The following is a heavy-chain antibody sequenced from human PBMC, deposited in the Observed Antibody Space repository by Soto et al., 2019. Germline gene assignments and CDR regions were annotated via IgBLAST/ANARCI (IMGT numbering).Heavy chain of an antibody. CDR2: ISSSSSTI. J-gene: IGHJ6*02. D-gene: IGHD3-22*01. Sequence: GGSLRLSCASSGFTFSSYSMNLVRQAPGKGLEWVSYISSSSSTIYYADSVKGRFTISRDNAKNSLYLQMNSLRAEDTAVYYCARFYYDSSGYLPSPYYYYYGMDVWGQGTTVTVSS. CDR3: ARFYYDSSGYLPSPYYYYYGMDV. V-gene: IGHV3-48*01. CDR1: GFTFSSYS.